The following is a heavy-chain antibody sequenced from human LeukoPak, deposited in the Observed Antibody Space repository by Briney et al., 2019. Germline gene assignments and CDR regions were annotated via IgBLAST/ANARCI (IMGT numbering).Heavy chain of an antibody. Sequence: GGSLRLSCAASGFTVSSNHMAWVRQPPGKGLEWVSVIFGGGGTYYAGSVRGRFTISRDNSQNTLFLQMNSLRAEDTAVYYCASWPGAWYGEDYWGQGTRVTVSS. CDR3: ASWPGAWYGEDY. CDR1: GFTVSSNH. J-gene: IGHJ4*02. D-gene: IGHD3-10*01. V-gene: IGHV3-53*01. CDR2: IFGGGGT.